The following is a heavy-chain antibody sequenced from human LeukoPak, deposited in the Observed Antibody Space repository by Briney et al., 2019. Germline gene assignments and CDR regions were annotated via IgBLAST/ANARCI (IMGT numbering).Heavy chain of an antibody. V-gene: IGHV3-23*01. CDR2: ISGSAGII. CDR3: AKDYYVPNY. Sequence: AGGSLRLSCAASGFTFSSYTMSWVRQAPGKGLEWVSAISGSAGIIYDADSVKGRFTISRDNSKNTLYLQMNSLRAEDTAVYYCAKDYYVPNYWGQGTLVTVSS. D-gene: IGHD3-22*01. J-gene: IGHJ4*02. CDR1: GFTFSSYT.